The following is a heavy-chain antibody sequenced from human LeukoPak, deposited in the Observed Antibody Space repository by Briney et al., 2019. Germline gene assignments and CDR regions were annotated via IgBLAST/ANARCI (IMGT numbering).Heavy chain of an antibody. CDR2: ITPTSSYI. V-gene: IGHV3-21*01. CDR3: ARLRRNNDNSGYYYYYDY. CDR1: GLTFSSYS. J-gene: IGHJ4*02. Sequence: GGSLRLSCAASGLTFSSYSFNWVRQTPGKGLEWVSSITPTSSYIYYADSVKGRFTISRDNAKNSLYLQMNSLRAEDTAVYYCARLRRNNDNSGYYYYYDYWGQGTLVTVSS. D-gene: IGHD3-22*01.